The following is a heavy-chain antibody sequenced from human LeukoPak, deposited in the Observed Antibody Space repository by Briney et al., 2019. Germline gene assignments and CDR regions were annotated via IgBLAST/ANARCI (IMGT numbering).Heavy chain of an antibody. CDR3: ASRPFPFPCTSCSSSSAFYFDY. Sequence: SETLSLTCTVSGYSIGSGYYWGWIRQPPGKGLEWIGSIYHSGSTYYNPSLKSRVTISVDTSKNQFSLKLSSVTAADTAVYYCASRPFPFPCTSCSSSSAFYFDYWGQGTLVTVPS. J-gene: IGHJ4*02. V-gene: IGHV4-38-2*02. D-gene: IGHD2-2*01. CDR2: IYHSGST. CDR1: GYSIGSGYY.